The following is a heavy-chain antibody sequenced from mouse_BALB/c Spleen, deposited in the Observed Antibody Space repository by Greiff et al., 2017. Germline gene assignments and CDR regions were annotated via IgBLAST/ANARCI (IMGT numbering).Heavy chain of an antibody. CDR1: GYTFTSYY. Sequence: VQGVESGPELVKPGASVRISCKASGYTFTSYYIHWVKQRPGQGLEWIGWIYPGNVNTKYNEKFKGKATLTADKSSSTAYMQLSSLTSEDSAVYFCARRDYGSSYEDYWGQGTTLTVSS. CDR2: IYPGNVNT. CDR3: ARRDYGSSYEDY. D-gene: IGHD1-1*01. J-gene: IGHJ2*01. V-gene: IGHV1S56*01.